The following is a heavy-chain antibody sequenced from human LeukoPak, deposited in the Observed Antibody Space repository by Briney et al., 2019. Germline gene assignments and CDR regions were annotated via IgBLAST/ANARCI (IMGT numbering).Heavy chain of an antibody. Sequence: GGSLRLSCAASGFTVSSNYMSWVRQAPGKGLEWVSVIYSGGSTYYADSVKGRFTISRHNSKNTLYLQMNSLRAEDTAVYYCAGGRYPLIVVVPAAANWGQGTLVTVSS. CDR2: IYSGGST. J-gene: IGHJ4*02. CDR1: GFTVSSNY. V-gene: IGHV3-53*04. CDR3: AGGRYPLIVVVPAAAN. D-gene: IGHD2-2*01.